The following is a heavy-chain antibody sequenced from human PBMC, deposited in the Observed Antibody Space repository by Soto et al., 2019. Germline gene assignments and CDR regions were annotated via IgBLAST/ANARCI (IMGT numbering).Heavy chain of an antibody. CDR1: RYPFTSYY. CDR3: VSGFYCSGGSCYNGDAFDI. D-gene: IGHD2-15*01. J-gene: IGHJ3*02. V-gene: IGHV1-46*03. CDR2: INPSGGSK. Sequence: ASVKVSCKASRYPFTSYYMHCVRQANGQGLDWMGIINPSGGSKSYAQKFQGRVTMTRDTSTSTVYMELSSLRSEDTAVYYCVSGFYCSGGSCYNGDAFDIWGQGTMVTVSS.